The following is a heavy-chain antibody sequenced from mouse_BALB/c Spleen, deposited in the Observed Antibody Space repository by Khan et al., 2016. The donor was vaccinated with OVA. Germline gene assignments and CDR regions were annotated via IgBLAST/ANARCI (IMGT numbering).Heavy chain of an antibody. V-gene: IGHV2-6-4*01. CDR2: IWSGGST. CDR1: GFSLSRYS. D-gene: IGHD2-10*02. CDR3: ARKKYGNYVTLDY. J-gene: IGHJ4*01. Sequence: QVQLKQSGPGLVAPSQSLSITCTVSGFSLSRYSVHWVRQPPGKGLEWLGMIWSGGSTDYNSALESRLSISKDNTKSQDFLKMNSLQTDDTAIYYCARKKYGNYVTLDYWGQGTSVTVSS.